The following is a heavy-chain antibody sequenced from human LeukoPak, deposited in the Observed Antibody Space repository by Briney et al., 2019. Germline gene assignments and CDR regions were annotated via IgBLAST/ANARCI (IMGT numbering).Heavy chain of an antibody. CDR3: ARELDAFDI. J-gene: IGHJ3*02. CDR1: GFTFYDYG. V-gene: IGHV3-20*04. CDR2: INWNGGTT. Sequence: GGSLRLSCAASGFTFYDYGMSWVRQAPGKGLEWVSGINWNGGTTAYADSVMGRFTISRDNAKSSLYLQMNSLRAEDTALYYCARELDAFDIWGQGTMVTVSS.